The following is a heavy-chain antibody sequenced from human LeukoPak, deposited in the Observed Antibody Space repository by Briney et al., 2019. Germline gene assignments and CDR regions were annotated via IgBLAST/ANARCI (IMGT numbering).Heavy chain of an antibody. V-gene: IGHV1-2*02. CDR3: ARDDSSGYGHDY. J-gene: IGHJ4*02. CDR1: GYTLTELS. Sequence: ASVKVSCKVSGYTLTELSVHGVRQAPGQGLEWRGWINPNSGGTNYAQKFQGRVTMTRHTSISTAYMELSTLRSNDTPVYYCARDDSSGYGHDYWGQGTLVTVSS. CDR2: INPNSGGT. D-gene: IGHD3-22*01.